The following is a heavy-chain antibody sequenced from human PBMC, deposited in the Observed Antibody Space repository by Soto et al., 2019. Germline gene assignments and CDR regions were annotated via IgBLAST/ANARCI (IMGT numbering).Heavy chain of an antibody. J-gene: IGHJ6*02. CDR3: GRQPGHCGSTTCFGYYSVDV. CDR1: GGSISSSSYS. CDR2: IYYSGST. V-gene: IGHV4-39*01. D-gene: IGHD2-2*01. Sequence: QLQLQESGPRLVKPSETLSLTCSVSGGSISSSSYSWGWIRQPPGKGLEWIGTIYYSGSTHYTPSLEGRVAISADTPNNQLSLRPSSVTAADTAVYYCGRQPGHCGSTTCFGYYSVDVWGQGTTVTVS.